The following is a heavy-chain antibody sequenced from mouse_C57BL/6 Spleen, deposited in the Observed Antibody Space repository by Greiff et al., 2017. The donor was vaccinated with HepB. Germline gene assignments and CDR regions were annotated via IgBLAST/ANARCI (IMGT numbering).Heavy chain of an antibody. CDR2: INPNNGGT. CDR3: ARQVAYYYAMDY. V-gene: IGHV1-26*01. J-gene: IGHJ4*01. Sequence: VQLQQSGPELVKPGASVKISCKASGYTFTDYYMNWVKQSHGKSLEWIGDINPNNGGTSYNQKFKGKATLTVDKSSSTAYMELRSLTSEDSAVYYCARQVAYYYAMDYWGQGTSVTVSS. D-gene: IGHD1-1*02. CDR1: GYTFTDYY.